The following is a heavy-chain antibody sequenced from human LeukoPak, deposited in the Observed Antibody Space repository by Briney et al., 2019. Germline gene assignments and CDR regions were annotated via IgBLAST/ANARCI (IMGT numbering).Heavy chain of an antibody. CDR1: GDSIGSYY. J-gene: IGHJ3*02. CDR2: IFYVGST. CDR3: ARDYYDSRGEAFDI. D-gene: IGHD3-22*01. V-gene: IGHV4-59*01. Sequence: PSETLSLTCTVSGDSIGSYYWSWIRQPPGKGLEWSGYIFYVGSTNYNSSLNSRVTISVDTSKNQFSLKLNSVPAADTAVYYCARDYYDSRGEAFDIWGQGTMVTVSS.